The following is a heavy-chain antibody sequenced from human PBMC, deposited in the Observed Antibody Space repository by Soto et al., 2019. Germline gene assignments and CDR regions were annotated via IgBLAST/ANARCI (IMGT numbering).Heavy chain of an antibody. Sequence: GGSLRLSCAASGFTFSSYAMSWVRQAPGKGLEWVSAISGSGGSTYYADSVKGRFTISRDNSKNTLYLQMNSLRAEDTAVYYCAKDKSLRYFDWLSYTHDAFDIWGQGTMVTVSS. CDR1: GFTFSSYA. D-gene: IGHD3-9*01. CDR3: AKDKSLRYFDWLSYTHDAFDI. V-gene: IGHV3-23*01. CDR2: ISGSGGST. J-gene: IGHJ3*02.